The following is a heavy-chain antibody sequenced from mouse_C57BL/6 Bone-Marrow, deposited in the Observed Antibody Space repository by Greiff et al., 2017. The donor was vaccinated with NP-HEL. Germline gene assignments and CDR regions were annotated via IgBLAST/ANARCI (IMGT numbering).Heavy chain of an antibody. Sequence: VQLQQSGAELVRPGTSVKMSCKASGYTFTNYWIGWVKQRPGHGLEWIGDIYPGGGYTYYNEKFKGKATLTADKSSSTAYMQFSGLTSEDSAIYYCAAHYYGRGVDYWGQGTSVTVSS. J-gene: IGHJ4*01. CDR3: AAHYYGRGVDY. CDR1: GYTFTNYW. V-gene: IGHV1-63*01. CDR2: IYPGGGYT. D-gene: IGHD1-1*01.